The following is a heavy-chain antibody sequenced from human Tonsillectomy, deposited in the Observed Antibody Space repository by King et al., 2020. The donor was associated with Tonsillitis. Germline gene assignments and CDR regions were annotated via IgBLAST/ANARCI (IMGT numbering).Heavy chain of an antibody. D-gene: IGHD6-19*01. Sequence: QPVQSGGGLVKPGGSLRLSCAASGFTFRDFYMSWIRQVPGKGLEWVSYISSSGTTIYYTDSVKGRFTISRDNAKNSLYLEMNSLRAEDTAVYYCARAGSGWYEGYFDSWGQGTLVTVSS. CDR2: ISSSGTTI. V-gene: IGHV3-11*01. CDR3: ARAGSGWYEGYFDS. CDR1: GFTFRDFY. J-gene: IGHJ4*02.